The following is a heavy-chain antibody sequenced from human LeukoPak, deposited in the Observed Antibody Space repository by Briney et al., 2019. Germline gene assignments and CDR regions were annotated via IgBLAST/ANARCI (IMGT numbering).Heavy chain of an antibody. CDR3: ARLGYYYASSGYSNDAFDI. CDR1: GFTFSSYW. D-gene: IGHD3-22*01. J-gene: IGHJ3*02. V-gene: IGHV3-74*01. CDR2: INSDGTGT. Sequence: LAGGSLRLSCAASGFTFSSYWMHWVRQAPGKGLVWVSRINSDGTGTIYADSVKGRFTISRDNAKNTLYLQMSSLRAEDAAVYYCARLGYYYASSGYSNDAFDIWGQGTMVTVSS.